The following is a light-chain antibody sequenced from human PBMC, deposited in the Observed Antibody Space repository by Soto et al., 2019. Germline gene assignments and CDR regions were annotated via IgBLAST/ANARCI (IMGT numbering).Light chain of an antibody. CDR3: SSYTSSITLV. CDR2: DVS. Sequence: QPVLTQPASVSGSPGQSITISCTGTSSDVGGYNYVSWYQQHPGTAPKLLIYDVSNRPSGVSYRFSGSKSGNTASLTIFGLQAEDEADYYCSSYTSSITLVFGGGTKLTVL. J-gene: IGLJ3*02. V-gene: IGLV2-14*03. CDR1: SSDVGGYNY.